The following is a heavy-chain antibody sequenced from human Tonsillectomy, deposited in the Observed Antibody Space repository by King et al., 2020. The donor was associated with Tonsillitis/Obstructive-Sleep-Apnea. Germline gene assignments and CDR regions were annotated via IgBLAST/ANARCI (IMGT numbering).Heavy chain of an antibody. CDR3: AGEGYHYDSSEAFDI. CDR1: GGSFSGYY. D-gene: IGHD3-22*01. J-gene: IGHJ3*02. CDR2: INHSGST. Sequence: VQLPQWGAGLLKPSETLSLTCAVYGGSFSGYYWSWIRQPPGKGLEWIGEINHSGSTNYNPSLKSRVTISVDTSKNQFSLKLSSVTAADTAVYYCAGEGYHYDSSEAFDIWGQGTMVTVSS. V-gene: IGHV4-34*01.